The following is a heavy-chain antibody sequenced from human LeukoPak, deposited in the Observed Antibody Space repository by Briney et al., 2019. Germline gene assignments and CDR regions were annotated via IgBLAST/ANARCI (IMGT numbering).Heavy chain of an antibody. CDR1: GGSFSGYY. D-gene: IGHD3-22*01. CDR3: ARKYYYDSSGYYRNHRKVGPFDY. J-gene: IGHJ4*02. CDR2: INHSGST. Sequence: SETLSLTCAVYGGSFSGYYWSWIRQPPGKGLEWIGEINHSGSTNYNPSLKSRVTISVDTSKNQFSLKLSFVTAADTAVYYCARKYYYDSSGYYRNHRKVGPFDYWGQGTLVTVSS. V-gene: IGHV4-34*01.